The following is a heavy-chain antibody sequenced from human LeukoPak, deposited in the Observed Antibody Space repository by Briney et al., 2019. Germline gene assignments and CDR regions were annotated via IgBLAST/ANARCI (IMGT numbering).Heavy chain of an antibody. CDR3: ARDPYSSSWSYGMDV. J-gene: IGHJ6*02. V-gene: IGHV3-23*01. CDR1: GFTFSNYA. CDR2: ISGSGGST. D-gene: IGHD6-13*01. Sequence: VQPGGSLRLSCAASGFTFSNYAMSWVRQAPGKGLECVSGISGSGGSTYYADSVKGRFTISRDNSKNTLYLQMNSLRAEDTAIYYCARDPYSSSWSYGMDVWGQGTTVTVSS.